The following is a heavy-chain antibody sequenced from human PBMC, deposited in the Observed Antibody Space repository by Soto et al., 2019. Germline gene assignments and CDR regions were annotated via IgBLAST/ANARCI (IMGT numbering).Heavy chain of an antibody. D-gene: IGHD2-2*01. CDR2: ISSGGSDK. Sequence: GGSLRLSCAASGFTFSDYYMSWIRQAPGKGLEWVSHISSGGSDKYHADSVKGRFTISRDNAKKSLYLQMNSLRAEDTAVYYCARDLGGYCSSTSCLDAFDIWGQGTMVTVSS. V-gene: IGHV3-11*01. CDR3: ARDLGGYCSSTSCLDAFDI. CDR1: GFTFSDYY. J-gene: IGHJ3*02.